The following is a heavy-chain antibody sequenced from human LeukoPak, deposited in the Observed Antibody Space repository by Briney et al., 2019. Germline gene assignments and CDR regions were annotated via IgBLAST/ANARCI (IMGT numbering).Heavy chain of an antibody. V-gene: IGHV4-34*01. D-gene: IGHD1-7*01. Sequence: SETLSLTCAVYGGSFSGYYWSWIRQPPGKGLEWIGEINHSGSTNYNPSLKSRVTISVDTSKNQFSLKLSSVTAGDTAVYYCARMYNWNYLLDPWGQGTLVTVSS. CDR3: ARMYNWNYLLDP. CDR1: GGSFSGYY. J-gene: IGHJ5*02. CDR2: INHSGST.